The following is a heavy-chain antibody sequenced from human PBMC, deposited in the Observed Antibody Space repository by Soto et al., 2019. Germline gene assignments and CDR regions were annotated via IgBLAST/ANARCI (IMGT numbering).Heavy chain of an antibody. J-gene: IGHJ4*02. CDR3: AKDLTSGSYELGY. Sequence: QVQLVESGGGVVQPGRSLRLSCAASGFTFSSYGMHWVRQAPGKGLEWVAVIAYDGSNKYYADSVKGRLTISRDNSKNTLYLQMNSLRAEDTAVYYCAKDLTSGSYELGYWGQGTLVTVSS. CDR1: GFTFSSYG. D-gene: IGHD1-26*01. V-gene: IGHV3-30*18. CDR2: IAYDGSNK.